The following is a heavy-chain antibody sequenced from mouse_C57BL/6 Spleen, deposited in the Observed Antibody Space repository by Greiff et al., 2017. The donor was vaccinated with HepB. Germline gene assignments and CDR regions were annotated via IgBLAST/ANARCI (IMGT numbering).Heavy chain of an antibody. D-gene: IGHD1-1*01. J-gene: IGHJ4*01. CDR3: ARRGSNYDMDY. V-gene: IGHV1-81*01. CDR1: GYTFTSYG. CDR2: IYPRSGNT. Sequence: VKLMESGAELARPGASVKLSCKASGYTFTSYGISWVKQRTGQGLEWIGEIYPRSGNTYYNEKFKGKATLTADKSSSTAYMELRSLTSEDSAVYFCARRGSNYDMDYWGQGTAVTVSS.